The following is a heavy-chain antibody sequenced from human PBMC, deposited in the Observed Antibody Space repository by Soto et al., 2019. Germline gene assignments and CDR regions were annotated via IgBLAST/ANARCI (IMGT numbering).Heavy chain of an antibody. Sequence: QEQLVESGGGWVKPGESLRLSCIGSGFFLSNNWMTWMRQAPGKGQEWVSYISASGDYTIYADSLKGRFTISRDNARNSLWLQINSLTAEDTAVYYCARSSGWRQVGVYNYGLDVWGQGTTVIVSS. V-gene: IGHV3-11*06. J-gene: IGHJ6*02. CDR1: GFFLSNNW. CDR3: ARSSGWRQVGVYNYGLDV. D-gene: IGHD2-8*01. CDR2: ISASGDYT.